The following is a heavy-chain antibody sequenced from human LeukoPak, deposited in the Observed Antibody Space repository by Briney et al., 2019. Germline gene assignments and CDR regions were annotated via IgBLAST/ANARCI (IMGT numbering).Heavy chain of an antibody. CDR3: ARTTVVNSYYYYMDV. J-gene: IGHJ6*03. CDR1: RGSISSSSYY. D-gene: IGHD4-23*01. V-gene: IGHV4-39*07. Sequence: SETLSLTCTVSRGSISSSSYYWGWIRQPPGKGLEWIGSIYYSGSTCYNPSLKSRVTISVDTSKNQFSLKLSSVTAADTAVYYCARTTVVNSYYYYMDVWGKGTTVTVSS. CDR2: IYYSGST.